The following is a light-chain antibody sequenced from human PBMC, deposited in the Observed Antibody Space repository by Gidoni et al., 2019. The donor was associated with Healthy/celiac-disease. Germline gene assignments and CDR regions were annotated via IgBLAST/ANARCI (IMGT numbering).Light chain of an antibody. CDR1: QSISSW. CDR3: QQYNSYLYT. Sequence: DIQMTQSPSTLSASVGDRVTITCRASQSISSWLAWYQQKPGNAPKLLIYKASSLESGVPSRFSGSGSGTEFTLTISSLQPYDFATYYFQQYNSYLYTFXXXTKLEIK. CDR2: KAS. J-gene: IGKJ2*01. V-gene: IGKV1-5*03.